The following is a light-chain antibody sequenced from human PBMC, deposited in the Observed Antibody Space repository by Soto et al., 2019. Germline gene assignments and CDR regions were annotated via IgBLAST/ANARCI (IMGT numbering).Light chain of an antibody. CDR2: GAS. V-gene: IGKV3-20*01. J-gene: IGKJ3*01. CDR1: QSVSSRF. Sequence: EIVLTQSPGTLSLPPGEVATLSCRASQSVSSRFLAWYQHRSGQAPRLLIYGASSRAAGIPDRFRGSGSGPDFSLTIAGLEPEDFAVYYCQQYGTSPFTFGPGTKVEI. CDR3: QQYGTSPFT.